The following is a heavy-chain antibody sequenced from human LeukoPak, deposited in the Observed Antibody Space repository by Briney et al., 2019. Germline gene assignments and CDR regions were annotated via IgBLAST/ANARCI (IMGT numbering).Heavy chain of an antibody. D-gene: IGHD4-11*01. Sequence: GGSLRLSCAASGFNFNTYTMNWVRQAPGKGLEWVSSISSDSSYIYYADAVHGRFTVSRDNAKCSLYLQMNSLRAEDTAVYYCVRGSYSAYDYWGQGSLVTVSS. CDR3: VRGSYSAYDY. J-gene: IGHJ4*02. V-gene: IGHV3-21*01. CDR1: GFNFNTYT. CDR2: ISSDSSYI.